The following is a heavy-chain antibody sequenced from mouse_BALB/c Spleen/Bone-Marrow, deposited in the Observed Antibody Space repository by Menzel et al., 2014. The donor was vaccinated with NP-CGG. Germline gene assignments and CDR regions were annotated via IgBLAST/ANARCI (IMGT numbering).Heavy chain of an antibody. D-gene: IGHD3-1*01. CDR1: GYAFSTYW. V-gene: IGHV1-80*01. CDR2: IYPGDGDT. J-gene: IGHJ2*01. CDR3: ARVGFSFDY. Sequence: VQLHQSGAELVRPGSSVKISCKASGYAFSTYWMNWVKQRPGQGLEWIGQIYPGDGDTNYNEKFKGKATLTADKSSSTASIQLSSLTSEDSAVYFCARVGFSFDYWGQGTTLTVSS.